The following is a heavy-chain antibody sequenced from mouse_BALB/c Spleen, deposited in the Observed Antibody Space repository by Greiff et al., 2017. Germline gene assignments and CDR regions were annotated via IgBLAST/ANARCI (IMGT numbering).Heavy chain of an antibody. Sequence: EVQLVESGPGLVKPSQSLSLTCSVTGYSITSGYYWNWIRQFPGNKLEWMGYISYDGSNNYNPSLKNRISITRDTSKNQFFLKLNSVTTEDTATYYCARDLEYDYFDYWGQGTTLTVSS. D-gene: IGHD5-2*01. CDR2: ISYDGSN. J-gene: IGHJ2*01. V-gene: IGHV3-6*02. CDR3: ARDLEYDYFDY. CDR1: GYSITSGYY.